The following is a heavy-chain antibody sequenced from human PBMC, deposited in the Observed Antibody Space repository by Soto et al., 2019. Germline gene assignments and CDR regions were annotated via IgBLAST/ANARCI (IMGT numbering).Heavy chain of an antibody. CDR2: ISYDGSNK. D-gene: IGHD3-22*01. V-gene: IGHV3-30*03. CDR3: GRGYYDSSGYPSQKYYFDY. Sequence: GGSLRLSCAAPGFTFSSYGMHWVRQAPGKGLEWVAVISYDGSNKYYADSVKGRFTISRDNSKNTRDLQMNRLRSEATAVYSCGRGYYDSSGYPSQKYYFDYWGQGTLVPVSS. J-gene: IGHJ4*02. CDR1: GFTFSSYG.